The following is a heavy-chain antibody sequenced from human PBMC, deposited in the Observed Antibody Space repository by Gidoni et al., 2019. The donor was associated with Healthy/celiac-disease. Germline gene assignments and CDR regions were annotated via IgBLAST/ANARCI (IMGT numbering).Heavy chain of an antibody. CDR3: ARHPLVWGPRGFVDY. CDR2: IYNSGST. CDR1: GGSMSSYY. V-gene: IGHV4-59*08. D-gene: IGHD7-27*01. J-gene: IGHJ4*02. Sequence: QVQLQESGPGLVKPSETLSLTCTVSGGSMSSYYWSWIRQHPGKGVEWIVYIYNSGSTKYNPSLKSRVTISVDTSKNQFSLKLSSVTATDTAVYYCARHPLVWGPRGFVDYWGQGTLVTVSS.